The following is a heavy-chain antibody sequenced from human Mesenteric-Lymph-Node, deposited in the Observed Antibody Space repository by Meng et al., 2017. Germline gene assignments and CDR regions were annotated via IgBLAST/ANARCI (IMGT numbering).Heavy chain of an antibody. CDR1: GFTFSDYY. CDR2: ISSSGSTI. Sequence: GESLKISCAASGFTFSDYYMSWIRQAPGKGLVWVSYISSSGSTIYYADSVKGRFTISRDNAKNSLYLQMNSLRAEDTAVYYCARGGYSGYVPFDYWGQGTLVTVSS. V-gene: IGHV3-11*01. CDR3: ARGGYSGYVPFDY. D-gene: IGHD5-12*01. J-gene: IGHJ4*02.